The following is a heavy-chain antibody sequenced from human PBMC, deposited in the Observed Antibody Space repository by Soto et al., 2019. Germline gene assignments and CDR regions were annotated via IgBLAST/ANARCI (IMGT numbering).Heavy chain of an antibody. CDR2: LYSGGST. V-gene: IGHV3-53*04. J-gene: IGHJ3*02. CDR3: ARAWVDYGDYFAFDI. Sequence: GGSLRLSCAASGFTVSTNYMSWVRQAPGKGLEWVSVLYSGGSTYYAESVKGRFSISRHNSKNTLYLQMDSLRAEDTAVYYCARAWVDYGDYFAFDIWGQGTMVTVSS. CDR1: GFTVSTNY. D-gene: IGHD4-17*01.